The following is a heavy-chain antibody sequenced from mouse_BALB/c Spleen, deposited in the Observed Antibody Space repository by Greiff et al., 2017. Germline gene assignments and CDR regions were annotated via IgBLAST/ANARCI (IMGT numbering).Heavy chain of an antibody. CDR2: IRNKANGYTT. V-gene: IGHV7-3*02. J-gene: IGHJ4*01. CDR1: GFTFTDYY. CDR3: ARDNYRNDGRLYYAMDY. Sequence: EVKLMESGGGLVQPGGSLRLSCATSGFTFTDYYMSWVRQPPGKALEWLGCIRNKANGYTTEYSASVKGRFTISRDNSQSILYLQMNALRAEDSATYYCARDNYRNDGRLYYAMDYWGQGTSVTVSS. D-gene: IGHD2-14*01.